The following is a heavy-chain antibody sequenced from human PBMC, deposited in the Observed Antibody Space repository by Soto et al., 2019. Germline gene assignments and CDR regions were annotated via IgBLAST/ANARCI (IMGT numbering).Heavy chain of an antibody. CDR1: GGSISSGGYY. V-gene: IGHV4-31*03. J-gene: IGHJ4*02. CDR3: ARVRGYCSSTSCYALRYYFDY. Sequence: SETLSLTCTVSGGSISSGGYYWSWIRQHPGKGLEWIGYIYYSGSTYYNPSLKSRVTISVDTSKNQFSPKLSSVTAADTAVYYCARVRGYCSSTSCYALRYYFDYWGQGTLVTVSS. D-gene: IGHD2-2*01. CDR2: IYYSGST.